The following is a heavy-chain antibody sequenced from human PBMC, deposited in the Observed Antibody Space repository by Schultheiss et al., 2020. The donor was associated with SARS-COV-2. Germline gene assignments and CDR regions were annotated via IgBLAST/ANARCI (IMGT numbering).Heavy chain of an antibody. Sequence: SETLSLTCTVSGGSISSGSYYWSWIRQPAGKGLEWIGYIYYSGSTNYNPSLKSRVTISVDTSKNQFSLKLSSVTAADTAVYYCASRKGYCSSTSCYGDAFDIWGQGTMVTVSS. CDR2: IYYSGST. J-gene: IGHJ3*02. CDR3: ASRKGYCSSTSCYGDAFDI. D-gene: IGHD2-2*01. V-gene: IGHV4-61*10. CDR1: GGSISSGSYY.